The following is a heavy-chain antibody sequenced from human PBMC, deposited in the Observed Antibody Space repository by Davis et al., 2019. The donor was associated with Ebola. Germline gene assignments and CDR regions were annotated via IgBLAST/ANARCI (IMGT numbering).Heavy chain of an antibody. J-gene: IGHJ6*02. Sequence: ASVKVSCKTSGYTFTGYYMHWVRQAPGQGLECMGWINPNSGGTNYAQKFQGRVTMTRDTSISTAYMELSSLRSDDTAVYYCARDQRAARYYYYGMDVWGQGTTVTVSS. CDR2: INPNSGGT. CDR1: GYTFTGYY. V-gene: IGHV1-2*02. D-gene: IGHD6-6*01. CDR3: ARDQRAARYYYYGMDV.